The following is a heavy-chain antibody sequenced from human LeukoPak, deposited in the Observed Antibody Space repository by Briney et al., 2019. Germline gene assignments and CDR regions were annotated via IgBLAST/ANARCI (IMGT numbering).Heavy chain of an antibody. CDR1: GNTFSGYN. V-gene: IGHV1-2*02. CDR2: INPNSGDT. CDR3: ARSRGYGTFDY. J-gene: IGHJ4*02. Sequence: ASVKVSCKASGNTFSGYNMHWVRQAPGQGLEWMGWINPNSGDTNSAQKFQGRVTVTRDTSISTAYMELNRLRSDDTAVYYCARSRGYGTFDYWGQGTLVTASS. D-gene: IGHD5-18*01.